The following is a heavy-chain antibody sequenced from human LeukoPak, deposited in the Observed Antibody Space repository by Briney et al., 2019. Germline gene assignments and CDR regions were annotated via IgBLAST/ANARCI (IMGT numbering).Heavy chain of an antibody. CDR1: GFTVSTNY. Sequence: GGSLRLSCAASGFTVSTNYMSWIRQAPGKGLEWLSYISSSSRHINYADSVKGRFTTSRDNAKKSLYLQMNSLRAEDTAVYYCAREGSYDSTGYYYGYWGQGTLVTVSS. J-gene: IGHJ4*02. CDR3: AREGSYDSTGYYYGY. D-gene: IGHD3-22*01. CDR2: ISSSSRHI. V-gene: IGHV3-11*06.